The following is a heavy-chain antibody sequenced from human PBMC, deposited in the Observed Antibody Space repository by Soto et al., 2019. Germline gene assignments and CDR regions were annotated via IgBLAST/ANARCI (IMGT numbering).Heavy chain of an antibody. CDR2: IWYDGSNT. J-gene: IGHJ4*01. CDR1: GFFLRDFG. CDR3: AIAMAGKWHRIDY. D-gene: IGHD6-19*01. Sequence: PGGSLRLSCVASGFFLRDFGMHWVRQAPGKGLEWVSVIWYDGSNTYQGESVKGRFTMSRDISKNTLYLQMDSLRPEDTAVYYFAIAMAGKWHRIDYSGHATRVTVSS. V-gene: IGHV3-33*01.